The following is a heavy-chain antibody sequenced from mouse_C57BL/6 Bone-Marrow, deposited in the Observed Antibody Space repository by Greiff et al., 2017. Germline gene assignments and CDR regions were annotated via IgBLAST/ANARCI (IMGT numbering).Heavy chain of an antibody. CDR1: GYTFTSYW. D-gene: IGHD4-1*01. J-gene: IGHJ2*01. Sequence: VKLQQSGAELVMPGASVKLSCKASGYTFTSYWMHWVKQRPGQGLEWIGEIDPSDSYTNYNQKFKGKSTLTVDKSSSTAYMQLSSLTSEDSAVYYCARWDWDEGDWGQGTTLTVSS. CDR3: ARWDWDEGD. CDR2: IDPSDSYT. V-gene: IGHV1-69*01.